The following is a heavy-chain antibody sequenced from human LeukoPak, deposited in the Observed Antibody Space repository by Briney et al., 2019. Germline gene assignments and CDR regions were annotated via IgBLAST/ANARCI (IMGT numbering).Heavy chain of an antibody. D-gene: IGHD6-13*01. CDR1: RFTFSSYA. V-gene: IGHV3-23*01. Sequence: GGSLRLSCAASRFTFSSYAMSWVRQAPGKGLEWVSAIRGSGGSTYYADSVKGRFTISRDNSKNTLYLQMNSLRAEDTAVYYCAKDSAFLAAAGHFDYWGQGTLVTVSS. CDR3: AKDSAFLAAAGHFDY. CDR2: IRGSGGST. J-gene: IGHJ4*02.